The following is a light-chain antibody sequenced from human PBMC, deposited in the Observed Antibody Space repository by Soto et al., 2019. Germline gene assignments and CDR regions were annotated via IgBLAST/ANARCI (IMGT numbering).Light chain of an antibody. V-gene: IGLV1-40*01. J-gene: IGLJ1*01. CDR3: QSSDGSLSAYV. CDR1: SSNIGTGYD. CDR2: DTT. Sequence: QSVLTQPPSVSGAPGQSFTISCTGSSSNIGTGYDVHWYQQLLKKHPKLVIYDTTNRPSGVPDRFSGSKSGTSASPAITGLPAEDEADYYCQSSDGSLSAYVFGPGTKLTVL.